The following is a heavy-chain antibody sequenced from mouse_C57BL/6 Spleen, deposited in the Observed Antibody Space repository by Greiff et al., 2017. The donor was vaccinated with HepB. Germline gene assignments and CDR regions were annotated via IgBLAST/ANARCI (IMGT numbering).Heavy chain of an antibody. J-gene: IGHJ4*01. Sequence: VQLQQSGAELAKPGASVKLSCKASGYTFTSYWMHWVKQRPGQGLEWIGYINPSSGYNKYNQKFKDKATLTADKSSSTDYMQLSSLTYEDSAVYCCARGSSEVYYAMDYWGQGTSVTVSS. CDR3: ARGSSEVYYAMDY. CDR2: INPSSGYN. V-gene: IGHV1-7*01. CDR1: GYTFTSYW. D-gene: IGHD1-1*01.